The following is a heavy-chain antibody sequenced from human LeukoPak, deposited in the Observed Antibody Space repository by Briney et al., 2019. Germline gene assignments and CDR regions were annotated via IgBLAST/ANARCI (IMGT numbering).Heavy chain of an antibody. D-gene: IGHD4-17*01. J-gene: IGHJ4*02. V-gene: IGHV3-15*01. CDR1: GFTFSNAW. CDR3: TTEDMTTVTPSFDY. CDR2: IKSKTDGGTT. Sequence: PGGSLRLSCAASGFTFSNAWMSWVRQAPGKGLEWVGRIKSKTDGGTTDYAAPVKGRFTISRDDSKNTLYLQMNSLKTEDTAVYYCTTEDMTTVTPSFDYWGQGTLVTVSS.